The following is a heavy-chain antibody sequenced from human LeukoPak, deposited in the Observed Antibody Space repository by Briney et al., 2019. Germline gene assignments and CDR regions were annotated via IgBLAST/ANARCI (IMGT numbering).Heavy chain of an antibody. V-gene: IGHV4-4*07. Sequence: SETLSLTCTVSGNSFGDYYWSWIRQPAGKGLEWIGRIYTSGSTTYNPSLKSRVIISVDTSKNQFSLKLSPVIAADTAVYYCARVGVDYSGNIIKYYFDYWGQGTLVTVSS. J-gene: IGHJ4*02. CDR3: ARVGVDYSGNIIKYYFDY. CDR2: IYTSGST. D-gene: IGHD4-23*01. CDR1: GNSFGDYY.